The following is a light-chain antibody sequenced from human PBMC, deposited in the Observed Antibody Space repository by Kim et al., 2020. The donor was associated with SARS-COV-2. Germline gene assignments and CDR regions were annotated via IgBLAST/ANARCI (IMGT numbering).Light chain of an antibody. Sequence: QSITISCTGTSSDVSSYDYVSWYRQHPGKAPKLIIYDVSKRPSEVSHRFSGSKSGNTASLTISGLQADDAADYYCSSYTPTTTFELFGGGTKLTVL. CDR2: DVS. J-gene: IGLJ3*02. CDR3: SSYTPTTTFEL. V-gene: IGLV2-14*04. CDR1: SSDVSSYDY.